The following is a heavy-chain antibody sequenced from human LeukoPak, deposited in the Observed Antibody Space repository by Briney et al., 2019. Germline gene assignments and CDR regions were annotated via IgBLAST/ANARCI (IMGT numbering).Heavy chain of an antibody. CDR2: INAGNGNT. Sequence: ASVKVSCKASGYTFTSYDINWVRQATGQRLEWMGWINAGNGNTKYSQKFQGRVTITRDTSASTAYMELSSLRSEDTAVYYCARTGVRWELRDLSFDYWGQGTLVTVSS. CDR1: GYTFTSYD. V-gene: IGHV1-3*01. D-gene: IGHD1-26*01. J-gene: IGHJ4*02. CDR3: ARTGVRWELRDLSFDY.